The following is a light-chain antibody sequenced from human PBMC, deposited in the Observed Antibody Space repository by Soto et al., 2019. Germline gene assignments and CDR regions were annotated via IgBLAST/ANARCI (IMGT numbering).Light chain of an antibody. CDR2: DTS. CDR3: KQYNNRPPYT. J-gene: IGKJ2*01. Sequence: EIVLTQSPATLSVSPGERATLSCRASQSVSSALAWYQQKPGPAPRLLIHDTSTRATSIPARFSGSGSGTEFTLTIISLQSEDFAVYYCKQYNNRPPYTFVQGTKQEIK. CDR1: QSVSSA. V-gene: IGKV3-15*01.